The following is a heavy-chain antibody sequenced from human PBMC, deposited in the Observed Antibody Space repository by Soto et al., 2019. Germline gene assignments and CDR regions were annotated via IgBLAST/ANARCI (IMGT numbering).Heavy chain of an antibody. D-gene: IGHD1-26*01. CDR2: ISYDGSNK. CDR3: ARCPSWVGATVGYAFDI. Sequence: PGESLKISCAASGFAFSSYAMHWVRQAPGKGLEWVAVISYDGSNKYYADSVKGRFTISRDNSKNTLYLQMDSLRAEDTAVYYCARCPSWVGATVGYAFDIWGQGTMVTVSS. J-gene: IGHJ3*02. CDR1: GFAFSSYA. V-gene: IGHV3-30-3*01.